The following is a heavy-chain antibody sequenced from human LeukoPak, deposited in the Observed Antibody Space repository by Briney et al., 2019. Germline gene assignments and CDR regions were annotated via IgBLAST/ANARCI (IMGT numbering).Heavy chain of an antibody. V-gene: IGHV3-23*01. CDR1: GFTFSSYG. CDR2: ITSSGGTT. CDR3: AKGIRVGVTTRAWFDP. Sequence: GGSLRLSCAASGFTFSSYGLSWVRQAPGKGLEWVSTITSSGGTTYYADSVKGRFTISRDTSKNTLYLQMNSLRAEDTAVYYCAKGIRVGVTTRAWFDPWGQGTLVTVSS. J-gene: IGHJ5*02. D-gene: IGHD1-26*01.